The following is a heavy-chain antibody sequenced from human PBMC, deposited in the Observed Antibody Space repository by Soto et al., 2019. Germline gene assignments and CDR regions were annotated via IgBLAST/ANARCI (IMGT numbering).Heavy chain of an antibody. CDR1: GFTFSYYW. CDR2: INQDGSDK. D-gene: IGHD2-15*01. CDR3: AREMAALNYFDY. J-gene: IGHJ4*02. V-gene: IGHV3-7*01. Sequence: GGSLRLSCEASGFTFSYYWISWVRQAPGKGLEWVANINQDGSDKYYVDSVRGRFTISRDNAKNSLYLQMNSLRAEDTAVYYCAREMAALNYFDYWGQGTLVTVSS.